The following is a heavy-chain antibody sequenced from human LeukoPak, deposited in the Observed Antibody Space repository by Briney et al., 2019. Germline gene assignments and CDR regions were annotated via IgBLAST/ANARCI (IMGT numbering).Heavy chain of an antibody. V-gene: IGHV5-51*01. D-gene: IGHD2/OR15-2a*01. CDR2: IHPGDSGA. CDR3: ARHSLGSCNIITCYNWDP. CDR1: GYSFTTYL. J-gene: IGHJ5*02. Sequence: GESLKISCKGSGYSFTTYLIAWVRQMPGKGLEWMGIIHPGDSGARYSPSFQGQVTVSVDRSINTAYLQWSSLKASDSAMYYCARHSLGSCNIITCYNWDPWGQGTLVTVSS.